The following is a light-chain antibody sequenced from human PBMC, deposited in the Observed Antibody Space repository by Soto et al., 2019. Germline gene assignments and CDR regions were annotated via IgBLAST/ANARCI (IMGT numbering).Light chain of an antibody. V-gene: IGKV2-30*01. CDR2: QVS. J-gene: IGKJ1*01. CDR3: QEYNTWPWT. Sequence: DVVMTQSPLSLPVTLGQPASISCRSSQSLVYSDGNTYLNWFQQRPGQSPRRLIFQVSNRDSGVPDRFSGSGSGTDFTLKISRVEAEDVGVYYCQEYNTWPWTFGQGTKVDIK. CDR1: QSLVYSDGNTY.